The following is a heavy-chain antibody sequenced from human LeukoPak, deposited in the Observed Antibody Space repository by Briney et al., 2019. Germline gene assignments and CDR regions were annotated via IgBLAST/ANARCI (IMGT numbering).Heavy chain of an antibody. Sequence: ASVKLSCKASGYTFTSYYMHWVRQAPGQGLEWMGIINPSGGSTTYAQKFQGRITVTRDTSTSIVYMEVSSLRSEDTAIYYCARASIWLFDHWGQGTLVTVSS. CDR2: INPSGGST. D-gene: IGHD3-22*01. CDR1: GYTFTSYY. V-gene: IGHV1-46*01. CDR3: ARASIWLFDH. J-gene: IGHJ4*02.